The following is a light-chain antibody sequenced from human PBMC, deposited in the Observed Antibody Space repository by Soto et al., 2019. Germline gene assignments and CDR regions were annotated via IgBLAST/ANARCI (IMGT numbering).Light chain of an antibody. CDR2: EVS. V-gene: IGLV2-8*01. J-gene: IGLJ1*01. Sequence: QSALTQPPSASGSPGQSVTISCTGTSSDVGGYNYVSWYQQHPGKVPKLMIYEVSKRPSGVPDRFSGSKSGNTASLTVSGLQAEDEADYYCSSYAGSKNYVFGTGTKLTVL. CDR1: SSDVGGYNY. CDR3: SSYAGSKNYV.